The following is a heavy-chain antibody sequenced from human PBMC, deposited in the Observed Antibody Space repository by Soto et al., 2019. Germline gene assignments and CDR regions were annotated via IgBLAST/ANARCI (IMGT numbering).Heavy chain of an antibody. CDR3: ATGFLGLCTGCNCPLDS. D-gene: IGHD2-15*01. V-gene: IGHV3-33*01. J-gene: IGHJ4*02. CDR1: GFTFSRQA. CDR2: IWYHGVDK. Sequence: QVQLVESGGGVVQPERSLRLSCAASGFTFSRQAMHWVRQAPGRGLEWVAVIWYHGVDKYYADSVKGRFTISRDNSKNTVYLQMNSLRGEDTAVYYCATGFLGLCTGCNCPLDSWGQGSLVTVSS.